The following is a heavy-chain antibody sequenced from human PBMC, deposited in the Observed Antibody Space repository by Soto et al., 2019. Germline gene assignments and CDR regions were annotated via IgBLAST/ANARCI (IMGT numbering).Heavy chain of an antibody. V-gene: IGHV3-48*01. CDR3: ARGHSVNAGIITY. CDR1: GFTIATSH. CDR2: IISGGSI. D-gene: IGHD6-13*01. Sequence: EVQLVASGGGLVQPGGSLRLSCAASGFTIATSHMNWVRQPPGKGLEWISYIISGGSISYADSVRGRFTISRDIAENSLYLQMNRLRAEDTAVYYCARGHSVNAGIITYWGQGILVTVSS. J-gene: IGHJ4*02.